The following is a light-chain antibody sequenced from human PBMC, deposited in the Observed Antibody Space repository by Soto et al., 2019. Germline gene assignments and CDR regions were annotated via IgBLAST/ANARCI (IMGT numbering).Light chain of an antibody. CDR2: DVT. V-gene: IGLV2-11*01. Sequence: QSVLTQPRSVSGSPGQSVTISCTGTSSDVGGYDYVSWYQQHPGEAPKLIIYDVTERPSGVPDRFSGSRSGSTASLTISGLQAEDEADYFCFSYAGSSIWVFGGGTKVTVL. J-gene: IGLJ3*02. CDR1: SSDVGGYDY. CDR3: FSYAGSSIWV.